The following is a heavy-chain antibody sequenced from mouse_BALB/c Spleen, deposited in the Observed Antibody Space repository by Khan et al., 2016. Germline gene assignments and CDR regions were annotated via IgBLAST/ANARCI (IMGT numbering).Heavy chain of an antibody. CDR1: GYSITSDYA. CDR2: ISDSGST. CDR3: ARDTTVVAKDYFDY. J-gene: IGHJ2*01. Sequence: EVQLQESGPGLVKPSQSLSLTCTVTGYSITSDYAWNWIRQSPGNKLEWMGYISDSGSTSYNPSLKSRFSITRDTSKNQFFLQLNSVTTEDTATYYCARDTTVVAKDYFDYWLQGTTTTVSS. V-gene: IGHV3-2*02. D-gene: IGHD1-1*01.